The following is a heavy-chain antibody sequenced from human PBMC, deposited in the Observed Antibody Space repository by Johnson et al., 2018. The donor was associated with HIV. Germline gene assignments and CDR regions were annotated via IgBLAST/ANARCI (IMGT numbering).Heavy chain of an antibody. Sequence: QVQLVESGGGVVQPGRSLRLSCAASGFTFSSYAMHWVRQAPGKGLEWVAVISYDGSNKYYADSVKGRFTISRDNSKNTLYLQMNSLRAEDTAVYYCAREGSKEQLVPLDAFDIRGQSTMVTVSS. J-gene: IGHJ3*02. CDR1: GFTFSSYA. V-gene: IGHV3-30-3*01. D-gene: IGHD6-6*01. CDR3: AREGSKEQLVPLDAFDI. CDR2: ISYDGSNK.